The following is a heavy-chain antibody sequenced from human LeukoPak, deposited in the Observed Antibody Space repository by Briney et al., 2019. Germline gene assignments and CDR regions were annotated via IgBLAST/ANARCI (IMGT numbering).Heavy chain of an antibody. J-gene: IGHJ4*02. CDR3: AKGLSSSTWADFDY. D-gene: IGHD6-13*01. CDR1: GFTFSNSA. Sequence: PGGSLRLSCEGSGFTFSNSAMTWVRQAPGMGLEWVSGASGSGDRTNYADSVKRRCTVSRDNSKNTVYLEMNRLGVDNTAVYYCAKGLSSSTWADFDYWGQGILVTVSS. CDR2: ASGSGDRT. V-gene: IGHV3-23*01.